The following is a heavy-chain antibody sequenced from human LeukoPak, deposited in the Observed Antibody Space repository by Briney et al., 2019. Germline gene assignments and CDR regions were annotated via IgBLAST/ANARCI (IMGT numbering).Heavy chain of an antibody. CDR2: INPDGSRT. Sequence: GGSLRLSCAASGFTFSTYWVHWVRQAPGKGLVWVSRINPDGSRTDYADSVKGRFTISRDNAKNSLYLQMNSLRAEDTAVYYCARLDYGDYNYYFDYWGQGTLVTVSS. J-gene: IGHJ4*02. CDR3: ARLDYGDYNYYFDY. V-gene: IGHV3-74*01. CDR1: GFTFSTYW. D-gene: IGHD4-17*01.